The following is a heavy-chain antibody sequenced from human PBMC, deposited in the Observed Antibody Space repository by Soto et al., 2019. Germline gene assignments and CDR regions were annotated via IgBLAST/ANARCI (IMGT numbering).Heavy chain of an antibody. J-gene: IGHJ4*02. CDR1: GFTSRNQD. V-gene: IGHV3-23*01. Sequence: EVQLLESGGGLVQPGGSLRLTCVGSGFTSRNQDMRWVRQAPGKGLEWVSGISGRGGVTYYADSVKGRFTISRDNSKNTLYLQMNNLRANDTAVYYCAKDRQFRSYYESAGHYNDWGQGTLVTVSS. CDR2: ISGRGGVT. CDR3: AKDRQFRSYYESAGHYND. D-gene: IGHD3-22*01.